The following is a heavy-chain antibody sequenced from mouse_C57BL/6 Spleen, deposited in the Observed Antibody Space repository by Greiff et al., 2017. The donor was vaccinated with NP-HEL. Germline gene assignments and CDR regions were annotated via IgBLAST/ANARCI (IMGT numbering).Heavy chain of an antibody. CDR2: IYPRSGNT. CDR1: GYTFTSYG. CDR3: ERQGYSNYRAMDY. D-gene: IGHD2-5*01. Sequence: VQLQQSGAELARPGASVKLSCKASGYTFTSYGISWVKQRTGQGLEWIGEIYPRSGNTYYNEKFKGKATLTADKSSSTAYMELRSLTSEDSAVYFCERQGYSNYRAMDYWGQGTSVTVSS. V-gene: IGHV1-81*01. J-gene: IGHJ4*01.